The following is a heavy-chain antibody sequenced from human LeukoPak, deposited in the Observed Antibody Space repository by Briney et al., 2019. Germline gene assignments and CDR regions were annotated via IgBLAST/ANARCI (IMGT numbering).Heavy chain of an antibody. CDR1: GYTFTSYD. V-gene: IGHV1-8*01. Sequence: ASVKVSCKASGYTFTSYDINWVRQATGQGLEWMGWMNPNSGNTGYAQKFQGRVTMTRNTSISTAYMELSSLRSEDTAVYYCARRLIAVAGTSDAFDIWGQGTMVTVSS. CDR3: ARRLIAVAGTSDAFDI. CDR2: MNPNSGNT. J-gene: IGHJ3*02. D-gene: IGHD6-19*01.